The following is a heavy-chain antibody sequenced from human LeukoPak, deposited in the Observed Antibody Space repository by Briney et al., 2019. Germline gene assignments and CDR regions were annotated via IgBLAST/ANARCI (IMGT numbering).Heavy chain of an antibody. CDR2: ISGSGRNT. J-gene: IGHJ4*02. V-gene: IGHV3-23*01. CDR3: ATNYYDSSGYLPDFDY. CDR1: GFTFSSYA. Sequence: GGSLRLSCTASGFTFSSYAMNWVRQAPVKGLEWVSTISGSGRNTYYADSVKGRFTISRDNSKNTLYLQMNSLRAEDTALYYCATNYYDSSGYLPDFDYWGQGALVSVSS. D-gene: IGHD3-22*01.